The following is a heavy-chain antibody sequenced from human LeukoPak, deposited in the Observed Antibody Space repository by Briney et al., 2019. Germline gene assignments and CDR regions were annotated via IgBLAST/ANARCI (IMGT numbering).Heavy chain of an antibody. J-gene: IGHJ6*03. D-gene: IGHD4-17*01. CDR2: ISTSSSTI. V-gene: IGHV3-48*01. CDR1: GFTFSSYS. CDR3: ARGRTVYYYYMDV. Sequence: GGSLRLSCAASGFTFSSYSMNWVRQAPGKGLEWVSYISTSSSTIYYADSVKGRFTISRDNAKNSLYLQMNSLRAEDTAVYYCARGRTVYYYYMDVWGKGTTVTVSS.